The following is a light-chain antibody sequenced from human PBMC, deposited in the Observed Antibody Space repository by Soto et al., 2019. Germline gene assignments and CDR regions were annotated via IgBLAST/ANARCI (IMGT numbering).Light chain of an antibody. CDR1: QSVLDRSNNKNY. V-gene: IGKV4-1*01. Sequence: DIVMTQSPDSLAVSLGERAIINCKSSQSVLDRSNNKNYLTWYQQKPGQPPKPLIYWASTREFGVPDRFSGSGSGTDVTLTISSLQAEDVALYYCQQYYAIPRTFGQGTKVEIK. J-gene: IGKJ1*01. CDR3: QQYYAIPRT. CDR2: WAS.